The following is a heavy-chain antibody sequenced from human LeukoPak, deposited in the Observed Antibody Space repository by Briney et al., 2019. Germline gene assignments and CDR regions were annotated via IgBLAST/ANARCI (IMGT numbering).Heavy chain of an antibody. D-gene: IGHD6-19*01. J-gene: IGHJ4*02. CDR2: IYYSGST. V-gene: IGHV4-59*01. CDR3: ARDGLSSGWTGGYFDY. Sequence: SETLSLTCAVYGGSISSYYWSWIRQPPGKGLEWIGYIYYSGSTNYNPSLKSRVTISVDTSKNQFSLKLSSVTAADTAVYYCARDGLSSGWTGGYFDYWGQGTLVTVSS. CDR1: GGSISSYY.